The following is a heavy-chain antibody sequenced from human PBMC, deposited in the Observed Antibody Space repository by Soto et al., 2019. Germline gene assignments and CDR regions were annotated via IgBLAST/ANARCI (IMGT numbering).Heavy chain of an antibody. CDR1: GFTFTNAW. CDR2: IKSKTDGGTA. J-gene: IGHJ4*02. Sequence: EVHLVESGGGLVKPGGSLTLSCAASGFTFTNAWMSWFRQAPGKGLEWVGHIKSKTDGGTANYAAPVKGRFTISRDDSKTTLYLQMNSLKTEDTAMYYCRTQWLDWGQGTLVTVSS. V-gene: IGHV3-15*01. D-gene: IGHD6-19*01. CDR3: RTQWLD.